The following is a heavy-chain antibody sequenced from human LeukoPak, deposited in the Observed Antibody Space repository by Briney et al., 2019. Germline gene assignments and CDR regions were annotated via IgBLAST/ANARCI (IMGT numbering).Heavy chain of an antibody. Sequence: ASVKVSCKASGYTFTSYYMHWVRQAPGQGLEWVGIINPSGDPTTYAQEFQGRVTITRDTSASTAYMELSSLRSEDMAVYYCARDNREYSSSSRRGYYYYMDVWGKGTTVTVSS. CDR1: GYTFTSYY. J-gene: IGHJ6*03. V-gene: IGHV1-46*01. CDR2: INPSGDPT. D-gene: IGHD6-6*01. CDR3: ARDNREYSSSSRRGYYYYMDV.